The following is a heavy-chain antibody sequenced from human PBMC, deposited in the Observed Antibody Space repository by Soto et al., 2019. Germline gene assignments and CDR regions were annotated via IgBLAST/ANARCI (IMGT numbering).Heavy chain of an antibody. CDR3: ARVVSEATTYQSNWYFAL. Sequence: EVHLVESGGPLVQPGGSLRLSCAASGFTLSNNYVSWVRQAPGKGLEWVSIIYSGGSTYYADSVKARFTISRDNSRNTLYLQMSRLRAEDSAVYYCARVVSEATTYQSNWYFALWGRGTLVTVSS. D-gene: IGHD1-7*01. J-gene: IGHJ2*01. V-gene: IGHV3-66*01. CDR2: IYSGGST. CDR1: GFTLSNNY.